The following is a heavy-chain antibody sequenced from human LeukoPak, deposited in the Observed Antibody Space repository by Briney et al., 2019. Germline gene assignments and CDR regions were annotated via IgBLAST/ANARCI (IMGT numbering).Heavy chain of an antibody. D-gene: IGHD3-22*01. CDR3: AKGHPNYYDNSGYDY. Sequence: TGESLRLSCAASGFPLGSYAMSWVRQAPGKGLEWVSTVSGTGETTYYADSVKGRFNISRDNSKNTLYLQRNSLRPDDTAIYYCAKGHPNYYDNSGYDYWGQGTLVTVSS. J-gene: IGHJ4*02. CDR2: VSGTGETT. V-gene: IGHV3-23*01. CDR1: GFPLGSYA.